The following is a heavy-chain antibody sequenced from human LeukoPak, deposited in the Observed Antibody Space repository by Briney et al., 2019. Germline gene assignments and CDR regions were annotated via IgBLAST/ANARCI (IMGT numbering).Heavy chain of an antibody. CDR1: GGSISSYY. J-gene: IGHJ2*01. V-gene: IGHV4-59*01. D-gene: IGHD3-22*01. Sequence: SETLSLTCTVSGGSISSYYWSWIRQPPGKGLEWIGYIYYSGSTNYNPSLKSRVTISVDTSKNQFSLKLSSMTAADTAVYYCARIKYYYHSSGYAHWYFDIWGRGTLVTVSS. CDR2: IYYSGST. CDR3: ARIKYYYHSSGYAHWYFDI.